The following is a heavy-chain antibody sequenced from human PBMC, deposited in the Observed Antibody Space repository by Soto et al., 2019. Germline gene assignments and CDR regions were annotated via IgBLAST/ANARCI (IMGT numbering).Heavy chain of an antibody. J-gene: IGHJ4*02. CDR2: IYPAASDA. Sequence: EVQLLQSRAEVEKPGESLKISCKGSGYSFSNYWIAWLRQMPGKGLEWMGIIYPAASDARYSPSSQGQVTISVDNSISTAYLQWSSLKASDIAMYYCARLLCLSTSCYTGSRHFFDYWGQGALVTVSS. CDR1: GYSFSNYW. V-gene: IGHV5-51*01. CDR3: ARLLCLSTSCYTGSRHFFDY. D-gene: IGHD2-2*02.